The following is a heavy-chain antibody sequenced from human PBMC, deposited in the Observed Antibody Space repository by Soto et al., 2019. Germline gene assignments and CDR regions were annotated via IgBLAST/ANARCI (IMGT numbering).Heavy chain of an antibody. CDR2: ISAYNGDT. Sequence: GASVKVSCKASGYTFSSYAISWVRQAPGQGLEWMGWISAYNGDTNYAQNLQGRVTMTTDTSTNTAHMELRNLRSDGTAVYYCARDWSRYYESSAIIWFFRGQGTPVTVSS. CDR1: GYTFSSYA. J-gene: IGHJ4*02. V-gene: IGHV1-18*04. CDR3: ARDWSRYYESSAIIWFF. D-gene: IGHD3-22*01.